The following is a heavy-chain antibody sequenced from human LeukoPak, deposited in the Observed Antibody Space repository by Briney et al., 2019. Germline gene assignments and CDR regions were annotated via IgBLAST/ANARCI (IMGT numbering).Heavy chain of an antibody. V-gene: IGHV3-21*01. J-gene: IGHJ3*02. CDR3: ARGWVWPRSSTGLGAFDI. CDR2: ISSCSSYI. Sequence: GGSLRLSCAASGFTFSSYSMNWVRQAPGKGLEWVSSISSCSSYIYYADSVKGRFTISRDNAKNSLYLQTNSLRAEDTAVYYCARGWVWPRSSTGLGAFDIWGQGTMVTVSS. D-gene: IGHD2-2*01. CDR1: GFTFSSYS.